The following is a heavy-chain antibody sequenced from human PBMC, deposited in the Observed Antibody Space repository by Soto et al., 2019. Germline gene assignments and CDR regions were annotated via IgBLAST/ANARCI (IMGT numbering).Heavy chain of an antibody. CDR2: ISYDGSNK. CDR3: ARDHLGYNWNDFPYYYYVMDV. V-gene: IGHV3-30-3*01. CDR1: GFTFSSYA. J-gene: IGHJ6*02. Sequence: QVQLVESGGGVVQPGRSLRLSCAASGFTFSSYAMHWVRQAPGKGLEWVAVISYDGSNKYYADSVKGRFTISRDNSKNTLYLQMNRLRAEDTAVYYCARDHLGYNWNDFPYYYYVMDVWGQGTTVTVSS. D-gene: IGHD1-1*01.